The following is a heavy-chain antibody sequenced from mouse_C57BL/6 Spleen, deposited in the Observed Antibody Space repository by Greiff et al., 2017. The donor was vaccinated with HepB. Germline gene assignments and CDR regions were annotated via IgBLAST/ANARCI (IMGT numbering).Heavy chain of an antibody. Sequence: VHVKQSGPELVKPGASVKISCKASGYSFTGYYMNWVKQSPEKSLEWIGEINPITGGTTYNQKFKAKATLTVDKSSSTAYMQLKSLTSEDSAVYYCAREGGTAFDYWGQGTTLTVSS. CDR1: GYSFTGYY. J-gene: IGHJ2*01. CDR3: AREGGTAFDY. CDR2: INPITGGT. V-gene: IGHV1-42*01. D-gene: IGHD4-1*01.